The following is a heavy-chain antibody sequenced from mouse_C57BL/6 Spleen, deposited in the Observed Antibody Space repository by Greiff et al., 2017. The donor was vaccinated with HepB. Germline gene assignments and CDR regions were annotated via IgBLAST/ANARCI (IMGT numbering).Heavy chain of an antibody. D-gene: IGHD1-1*01. V-gene: IGHV5-17*01. CDR3: ARRDYYCSSWYFDV. J-gene: IGHJ1*03. CDR2: ISSGSSTI. CDR1: GFTFSDYG. Sequence: DVQLVESGGGLVKPGGSLKLSCAASGFTFSDYGMHWVRQAPEKGLEWVAYISSGSSTIYYADTVKGRFTISRDNANNTLFLQMTSLRSEDTAMYYCARRDYYCSSWYFDVWGTETTVTVSS.